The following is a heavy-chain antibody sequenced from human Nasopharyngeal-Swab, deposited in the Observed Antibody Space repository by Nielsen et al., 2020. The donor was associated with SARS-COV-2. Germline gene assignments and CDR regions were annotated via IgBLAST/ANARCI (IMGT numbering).Heavy chain of an antibody. J-gene: IGHJ6*02. CDR1: GGSFSGYY. Sequence: GSLRLSCAVSGGSFSGYYWSWIRQPPGKGLEWIGEINHSGSTNYNPSLKSRVTISVDTSKNQFSLKLSSVTAADTAVYYCARDESWRYYYGMDVWGQGTTVTVS. CDR2: INHSGST. CDR3: ARDESWRYYYGMDV. V-gene: IGHV4-34*01. D-gene: IGHD1-1*01.